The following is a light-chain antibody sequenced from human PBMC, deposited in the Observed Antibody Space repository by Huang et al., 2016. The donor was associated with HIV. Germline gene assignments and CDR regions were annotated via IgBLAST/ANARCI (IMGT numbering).Light chain of an antibody. CDR1: EDINNS. CDR3: LQYNAYPLT. CDR2: AAS. J-gene: IGKJ3*01. Sequence: MGASVGDKVTITCRASEDINNSLAWFQQRPGKVPQRLIFAASSLQSGVPLRFSGSGSGTDFTLTISSLQPEDFATYYCLQYNAYPLTFGPGTTVDFK. V-gene: IGKV1-17*03.